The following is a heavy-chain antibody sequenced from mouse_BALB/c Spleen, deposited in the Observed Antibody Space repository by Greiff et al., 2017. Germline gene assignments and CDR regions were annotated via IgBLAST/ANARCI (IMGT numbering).Heavy chain of an antibody. D-gene: IGHD2-14*01. Sequence: QVQLKESGAELARPGASVKLSCKASGYTFTSYWMQWVKQRPGQGLEWIGAIYPGDGDTRYTQKFKGKATLTADKSSSTAYMQLSSLASEDSAVYYCARTDRYDVVYAMDYWGQGTSVTVSS. CDR3: ARTDRYDVVYAMDY. J-gene: IGHJ4*01. V-gene: IGHV1-87*01. CDR2: IYPGDGDT. CDR1: GYTFTSYW.